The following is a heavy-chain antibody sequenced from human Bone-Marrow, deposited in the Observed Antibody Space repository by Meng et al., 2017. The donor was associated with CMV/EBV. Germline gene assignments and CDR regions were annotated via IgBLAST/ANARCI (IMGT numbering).Heavy chain of an antibody. D-gene: IGHD2-15*01. J-gene: IGHJ2*01. CDR3: ARDPRDIGDRNWYFDL. Sequence: GESLKISCAASGFTLSGSTVHWVRQASGKGLEWVGRMRNKVANYATAYSASVKGRFTISRDNAKNSVFLQMNSLSAEDTALYFCARDPRDIGDRNWYFDLWGRATLVTVSS. V-gene: IGHV3-73*01. CDR1: GFTLSGST. CDR2: MRNKVANYAT.